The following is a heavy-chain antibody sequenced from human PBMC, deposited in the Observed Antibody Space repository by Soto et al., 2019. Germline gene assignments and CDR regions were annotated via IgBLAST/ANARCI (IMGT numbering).Heavy chain of an antibody. CDR3: ARAVLCSSTSCYTGYYYYGMDV. Sequence: QVQLVQSGAEVKKPGSSVKVSCKASGGTFSSYAISWVRQAPGQGLEWMGGIIPIFGTANHAQKFQGRVTITADESTSTAYMELSSLRSEDTAVYYCARAVLCSSTSCYTGYYYYGMDVWGQGTTVTVSS. CDR2: IIPIFGTA. V-gene: IGHV1-69*01. J-gene: IGHJ6*02. D-gene: IGHD2-2*02. CDR1: GGTFSSYA.